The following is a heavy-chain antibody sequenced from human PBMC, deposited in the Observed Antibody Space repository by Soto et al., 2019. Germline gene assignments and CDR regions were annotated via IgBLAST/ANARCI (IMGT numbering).Heavy chain of an antibody. Sequence: QVQLVQSGAEVKKPGASVKVSCKASGYTFTSYGISWVRQAPGQGLEWMGWISAYNGNTNYAQKLQGRVTMTTDTSTSTAYMERRSLRSDDTAVYYCARDEGYKWNSGGSWFDPWGQGTLVTVSS. J-gene: IGHJ5*02. CDR3: ARDEGYKWNSGGSWFDP. V-gene: IGHV1-18*01. CDR2: ISAYNGNT. D-gene: IGHD1-7*01. CDR1: GYTFTSYG.